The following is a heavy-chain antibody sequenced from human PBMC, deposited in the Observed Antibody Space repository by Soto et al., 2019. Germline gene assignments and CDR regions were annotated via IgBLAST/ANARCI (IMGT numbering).Heavy chain of an antibody. CDR2: IYWDADK. J-gene: IGHJ4*02. CDR1: GFSLNTAGVG. D-gene: IGHD4-17*01. V-gene: IGHV2-5*05. CDR3: TPEYGERFDF. Sequence: QITLKESGPTLVKPTQTLTLTCTFSGFSLNTAGVGVGWIRQPPGKALEGLGLIYWDADKRYGPSLKITLPITKVTSKHQVVLTLANTGPVVTATDFCTPEYGERFDFWGQGIPVSVSS.